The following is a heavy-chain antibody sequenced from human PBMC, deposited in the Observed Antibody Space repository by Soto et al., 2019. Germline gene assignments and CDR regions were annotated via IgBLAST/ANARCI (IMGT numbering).Heavy chain of an antibody. D-gene: IGHD5-12*01. CDR3: ARRGYSGYGDAFDI. V-gene: IGHV1-69*02. J-gene: IGHJ3*02. CDR2: IIPILGIA. Sequence: ASVKVSCKASGGTFSSYTISWVRQAPGQGLEWMGRIIPILGIANYAQKFQGRVTITADKSASTAYMELSSLRSEDTAVYYCARRGYSGYGDAFDIWGQGTMVTVSS. CDR1: GGTFSSYT.